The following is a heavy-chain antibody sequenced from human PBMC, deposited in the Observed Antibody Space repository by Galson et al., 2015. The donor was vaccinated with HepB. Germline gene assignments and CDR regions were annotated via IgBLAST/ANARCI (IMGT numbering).Heavy chain of an antibody. CDR1: GFTFSSYS. J-gene: IGHJ4*02. CDR3: ARGALDSSGQHDY. D-gene: IGHD6-19*01. CDR2: ITSSSRYI. V-gene: IGHV3-21*01. Sequence: SLRLSCAASGFTFSSYSMSWVRQAPGKGLEWVSSITSSSRYIHYADSVKGRFTISRDNAKKSLYLQMNSLRAEDTAVYFCARGALDSSGQHDYWGQGTLVTVSA.